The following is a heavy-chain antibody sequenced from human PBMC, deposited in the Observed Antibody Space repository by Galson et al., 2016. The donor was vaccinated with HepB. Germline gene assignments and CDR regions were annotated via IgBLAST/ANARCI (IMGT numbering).Heavy chain of an antibody. D-gene: IGHD4-23*01. V-gene: IGHV3-7*04. J-gene: IGHJ4*02. CDR2: IKQDGSEK. CDR1: GFTFSNSW. Sequence: SLRLSCAASGFTFSNSWMNWVRQAPGKGLEWVANIKQDGSEKYYVDSVKGRFTISRDNAKNSLYLRMNSLRAEDTAVYYCARVGPGGNFLIIATACDYWGQGTLVTVSS. CDR3: ARVGPGGNFLIIATACDY.